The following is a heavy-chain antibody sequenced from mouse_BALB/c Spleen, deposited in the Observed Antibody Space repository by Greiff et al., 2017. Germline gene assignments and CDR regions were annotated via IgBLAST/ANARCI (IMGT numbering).Heavy chain of an antibody. Sequence: DVQLVESGGGLVQPGGSLKLSCAASGFTFSSYTMSWVRQTPEKRLEWVAYISNGGGSTYYPDTVKGRFTISRDNAKNTLYLQMSSLKSEDTAMYYCARHDGSSPYYYAMDYWGQGTSVTVSS. CDR3: ARHDGSSPYYYAMDY. D-gene: IGHD1-1*01. CDR1: GFTFSSYT. J-gene: IGHJ4*01. V-gene: IGHV5-12-2*01. CDR2: ISNGGGST.